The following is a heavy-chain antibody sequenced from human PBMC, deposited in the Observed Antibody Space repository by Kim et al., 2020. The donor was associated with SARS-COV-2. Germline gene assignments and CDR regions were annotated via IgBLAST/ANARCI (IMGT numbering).Heavy chain of an antibody. D-gene: IGHD6-13*01. CDR3: ARGPSSSWPQEEYFQH. J-gene: IGHJ1*01. Sequence: SVKGRFTISRDNSKNTLYLQMGSLRAEDMAVYYCARGPSSSWPQEEYFQHWGQGTLVTVSS. V-gene: IGHV3-64*01.